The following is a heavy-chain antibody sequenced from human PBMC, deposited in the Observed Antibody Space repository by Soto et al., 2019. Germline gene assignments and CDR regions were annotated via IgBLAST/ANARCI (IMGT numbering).Heavy chain of an antibody. D-gene: IGHD2-2*01. CDR3: AKGTSYCSSTSCWSHYYYMDV. CDR1: GFTFSSYA. CDR2: ISGSGGST. J-gene: IGHJ6*03. V-gene: IGHV3-23*01. Sequence: PGGSLRLSCAASGFTFSSYAMSWVRQAPGKGLEWVSAISGSGGSTYYADSVKGRFTISRDNSKNTLYLQMNSLRAEDTAVYYCAKGTSYCSSTSCWSHYYYMDVWGKGTTVTVSS.